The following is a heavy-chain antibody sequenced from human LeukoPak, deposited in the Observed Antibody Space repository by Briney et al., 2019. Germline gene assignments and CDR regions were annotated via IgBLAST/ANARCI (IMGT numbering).Heavy chain of an antibody. J-gene: IGHJ4*02. D-gene: IGHD3-3*01. CDR2: IYYCGST. Sequence: KASETLSLTCTVSGGSISSYYWSWIRQPPGKGLEWIGYIYYCGSTNYNPSLKSRVTISVDTSKNQFSLKLSSVTAADTAVYYCARHLPDLWSGYYYFDYWGQGTLVTVSS. CDR3: ARHLPDLWSGYYYFDY. V-gene: IGHV4-59*08. CDR1: GGSISSYY.